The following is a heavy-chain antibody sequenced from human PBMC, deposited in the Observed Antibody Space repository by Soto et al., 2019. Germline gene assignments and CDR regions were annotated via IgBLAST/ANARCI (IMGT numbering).Heavy chain of an antibody. CDR3: ARDDRSTTSGGPYYYDYGMDV. V-gene: IGHV1-69*06. Sequence: SVKVSCKASGGTFSSYAISWVRQAPGQGLEWMGGIIPIFGTANYAQKFQGRVTITADKSTSTAYMELSSLRSEDTAVYYCARDDRSTTSGGPYYYDYGMDVWGQ. CDR1: GGTFSSYA. CDR2: IIPIFGTA. D-gene: IGHD2-15*01. J-gene: IGHJ6*01.